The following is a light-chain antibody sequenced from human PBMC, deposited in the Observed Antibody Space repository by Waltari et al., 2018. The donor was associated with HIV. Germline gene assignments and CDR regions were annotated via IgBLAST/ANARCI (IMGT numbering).Light chain of an antibody. CDR2: KDT. CDR3: QSADNSETNPVV. J-gene: IGLJ2*01. Sequence: SYELTQPPSVSISPRQTAMITCSGDALANQFTYWYQQKSGQAPVLIIYKDTERPSGVPERFSASTSGTIVTLTIGEVQAEDEADYYCQSADNSETNPVVFGGGTKLTVL. CDR1: ALANQF. V-gene: IGLV3-25*03.